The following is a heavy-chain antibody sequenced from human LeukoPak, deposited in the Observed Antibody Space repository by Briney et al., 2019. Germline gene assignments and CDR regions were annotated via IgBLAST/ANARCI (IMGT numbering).Heavy chain of an antibody. CDR1: GYSFTSYW. D-gene: IGHD5-18*01. V-gene: IGHV5-51*01. Sequence: GESLKISCKGSGYSFTSYWIGWVRQMPGKGLAWMGIIYPGDSDTRYSPSFQGQVTISADKSISTAYLQWSSLKASDTAMYYCARTLYSYGTFNWFDPWGQGTLVTVSS. CDR2: IYPGDSDT. CDR3: ARTLYSYGTFNWFDP. J-gene: IGHJ5*02.